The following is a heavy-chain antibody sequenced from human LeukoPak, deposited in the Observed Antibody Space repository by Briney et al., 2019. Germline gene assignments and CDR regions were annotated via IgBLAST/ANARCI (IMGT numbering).Heavy chain of an antibody. Sequence: PGGSLRLSCAASGFTFSSYGIHWVRQAPGKGLEWVAVISDDGSNKYYADSVKVRFTISRDNSKNTVYLQMNSLGAEDTAVYYCAKDRGSGTAGDYWGQGTLVTVSS. CDR1: GFTFSSYG. CDR2: ISDDGSNK. J-gene: IGHJ4*02. V-gene: IGHV3-30*18. D-gene: IGHD3-10*01. CDR3: AKDRGSGTAGDY.